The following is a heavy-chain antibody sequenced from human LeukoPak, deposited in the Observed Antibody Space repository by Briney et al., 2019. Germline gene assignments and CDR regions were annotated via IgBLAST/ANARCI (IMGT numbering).Heavy chain of an antibody. CDR2: ISAYNGNT. D-gene: IGHD1-26*01. CDR1: GYTFTSYG. CDR3: ARGARYSGIDYYYYGMDV. V-gene: IGHV1-18*01. J-gene: IGHJ6*02. Sequence: ASVKVSCKASGYTFTSYGISWVRQAPGQGLEWMGWISAYNGNTNYAQKLQGRVTMTTDTSTSTAYMELRSLRSDDTAVYYCARGARYSGIDYYYYGMDVWGQGTTVTVSS.